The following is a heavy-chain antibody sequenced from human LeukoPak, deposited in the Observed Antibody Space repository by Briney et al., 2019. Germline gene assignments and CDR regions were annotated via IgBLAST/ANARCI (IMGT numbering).Heavy chain of an antibody. CDR3: ASLDVDTAMAGYYFDY. J-gene: IGHJ4*02. CDR1: GFTFSSYS. Sequence: GGSLRLSCAASGFTFSSYSMNWVRQAPGKGLEWVSSISSSSSYTYYADSVKGRFTISRDNAKNSLYLQMNSLRAEDTAVYYCASLDVDTAMAGYYFDYWGQGTLVTVSS. D-gene: IGHD5-18*01. V-gene: IGHV3-21*01. CDR2: ISSSSSYT.